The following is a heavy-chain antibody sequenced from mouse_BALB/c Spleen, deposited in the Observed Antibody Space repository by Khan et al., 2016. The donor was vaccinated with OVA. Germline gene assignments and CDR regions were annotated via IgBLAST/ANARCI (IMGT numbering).Heavy chain of an antibody. CDR2: ISSTGST. D-gene: IGHD2-14*01. Sequence: VQLKQSGPGLVKPSQSLSLTCTVTGYAITSDYAWNWIRQFPGNKLEWMGYISSTGSTSYNPSLKSRISITRDTSKNQFFLQLQSVTTEDTATYYCARSLYYSYGYALDCWGRGTSVTVSS. CDR1: GYAITSDYA. V-gene: IGHV3-2*02. J-gene: IGHJ4*01. CDR3: ARSLYYSYGYALDC.